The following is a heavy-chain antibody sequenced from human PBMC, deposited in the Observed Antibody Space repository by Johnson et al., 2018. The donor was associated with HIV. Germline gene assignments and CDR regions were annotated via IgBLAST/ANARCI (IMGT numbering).Heavy chain of an antibody. CDR2: IRYDVSNK. V-gene: IGHV3-33*08. CDR1: GFTFSNYA. CDR3: ARGGRVIVGTEGAFDI. D-gene: IGHD1-26*01. J-gene: IGHJ3*02. Sequence: VQLVESGGGVVQPGRSLRLSCAASGFTFSNYAMHWVRQAPGKGLEWVAFIRYDVSNKYYADSVKGRFTISRDNSKNTLYLQMTSLRPEDTAVYYCARGGRVIVGTEGAFDIWGQGTMVTVSS.